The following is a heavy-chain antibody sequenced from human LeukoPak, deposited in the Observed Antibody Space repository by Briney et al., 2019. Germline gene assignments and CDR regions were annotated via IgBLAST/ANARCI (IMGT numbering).Heavy chain of an antibody. CDR2: IYYSGST. D-gene: IGHD2-15*01. J-gene: IGHJ5*02. CDR1: GGSISSYY. V-gene: IGHV4-59*12. Sequence: SETLSLTCTVSGGSISSYYWSWIRQPPGKGLEWIGYIYYSGSTNYNPSLKSRVTISVDTSKNQFSLKLSSVTAADTAVYYCASGRDIVVVVAATHNWFDPWGQGTLVTVSS. CDR3: ASGRDIVVVVAATHNWFDP.